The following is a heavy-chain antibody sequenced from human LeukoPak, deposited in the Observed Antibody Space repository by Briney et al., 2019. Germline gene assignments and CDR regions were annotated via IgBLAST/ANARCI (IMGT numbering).Heavy chain of an antibody. CDR1: GFTFSSYS. D-gene: IGHD1-7*01. Sequence: GGSLRLSCAASGFTFSSYSMNWVRQAPREGLEWVSSISSSSSYIYYGDSVKGRFTISRDNAKNSLYLQMNSLRVEDTAVYYCASGNYDVYWGQGTLVTVSS. V-gene: IGHV3-21*01. J-gene: IGHJ4*02. CDR2: ISSSSSYI. CDR3: ASGNYDVY.